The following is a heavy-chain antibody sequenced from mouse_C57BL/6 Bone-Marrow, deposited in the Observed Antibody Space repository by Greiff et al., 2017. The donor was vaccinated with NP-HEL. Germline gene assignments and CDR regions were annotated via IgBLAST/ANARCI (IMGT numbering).Heavy chain of an antibody. Sequence: QVQLQQPGAELVKPGASVKLSCKASGYTFTSYWMQWVKQRPGQGLEWIGEIDPSDSYTNYNQKFKGKATLTVDTSSSTAYMQLSSLTSEDSAVYYGARDSNYEYYFDYWGQGTTLTVSS. CDR2: IDPSDSYT. CDR1: GYTFTSYW. J-gene: IGHJ2*01. V-gene: IGHV1-50*01. D-gene: IGHD2-5*01. CDR3: ARDSNYEYYFDY.